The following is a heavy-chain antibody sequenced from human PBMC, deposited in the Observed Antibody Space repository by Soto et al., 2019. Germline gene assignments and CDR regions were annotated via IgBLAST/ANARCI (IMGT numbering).Heavy chain of an antibody. J-gene: IGHJ6*02. V-gene: IGHV1-58*01. CDR1: GFTLTDSA. Sequence: GASVKVSCKASGFTLTDSAVQWVRQARGQRLEWIGWIVVGSGIANYAQKFQERVTITWDLSTSTAYMELNSLRAEDTAVYYCANGHQAAAAGPLTYGMDVWGQGTTVTVSS. CDR3: ANGHQAAAAGPLTYGMDV. CDR2: IVVGSGIA. D-gene: IGHD6-13*01.